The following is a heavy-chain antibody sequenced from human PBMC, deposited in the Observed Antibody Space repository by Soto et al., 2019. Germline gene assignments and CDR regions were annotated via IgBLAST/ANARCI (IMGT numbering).Heavy chain of an antibody. J-gene: IGHJ4*02. CDR1: GCSFTSYW. V-gene: IGHV5-51*01. D-gene: IGHD4-17*01. CDR3: ARLGGDTTDFDY. CDR2: IYPGDSDT. Sequence: PGGALKTSLKGSGCSFTSYWIGWVRQMPGKGLEWMGIIYPGDSDTTYSPSFHGHVTITADKSISTAYLQWSSLKASDTAMYYCARLGGDTTDFDYWGQGTLVTVSS.